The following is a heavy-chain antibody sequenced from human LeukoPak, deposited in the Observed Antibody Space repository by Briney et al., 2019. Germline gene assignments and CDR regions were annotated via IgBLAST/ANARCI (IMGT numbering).Heavy chain of an antibody. Sequence: WASVKVSCKASGGTFSSYAISWVRQAPGQGLEWMGGIIPIFGTANYAQKFQGRVTITTDESTSTAYMELSSLRSEDTAVYYCARDGRFLEWLEEVVRGYYMDVWGKGTTVTVSS. CDR3: ARDGRFLEWLEEVVRGYYMDV. D-gene: IGHD3-3*01. CDR2: IIPIFGTA. V-gene: IGHV1-69*05. CDR1: GGTFSSYA. J-gene: IGHJ6*03.